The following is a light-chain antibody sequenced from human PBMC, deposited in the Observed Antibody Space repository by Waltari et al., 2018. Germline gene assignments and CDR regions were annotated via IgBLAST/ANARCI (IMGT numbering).Light chain of an antibody. V-gene: IGKV1-39*01. CDR3: QLSYTTPHT. CDR2: FGS. J-gene: IGKJ2*01. Sequence: DIQMTQSPSSLSTSVGDRVTISCRASQDITSYLNWYQQKAWKSPKLLITFGSTLQSGVSSRFSGSGSGTDFTLTITNVQPEDSAYYYCQLSYTTPHTFGQGTKVEIK. CDR1: QDITSY.